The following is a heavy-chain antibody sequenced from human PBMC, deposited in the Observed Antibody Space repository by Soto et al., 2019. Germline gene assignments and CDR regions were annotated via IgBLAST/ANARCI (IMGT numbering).Heavy chain of an antibody. D-gene: IGHD2-15*01. Sequence: EVQLVESGGGLVQPGGSLRLSCAASGFTFSVSWMSWVRQAPGKGLEWVANIKQDGREKYYVDSVKGRFTISRDNANNSLYPLRNSLRAEDTAVYYCARDAYSTKATFDFWGQGTLVTVSS. V-gene: IGHV3-7*05. CDR1: GFTFSVSW. J-gene: IGHJ4*02. CDR3: ARDAYSTKATFDF. CDR2: IKQDGREK.